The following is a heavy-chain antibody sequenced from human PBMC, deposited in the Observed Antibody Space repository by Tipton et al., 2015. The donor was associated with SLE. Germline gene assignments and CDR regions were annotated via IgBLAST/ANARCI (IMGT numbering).Heavy chain of an antibody. D-gene: IGHD3-22*01. CDR2: IYYSGST. J-gene: IGHJ3*02. V-gene: IGHV4-31*03. CDR3: ARDRNYDSSWDI. CDR1: GGSISSYY. Sequence: TLSLTCTVSGGSISSYYWSWIRQHPGKGLEWIGYIYYSGSTYYNPSLKSRVTISVDTSKNQFSLKLSSVTAADTAVYYCARDRNYDSSWDIWGQGTMVTVSS.